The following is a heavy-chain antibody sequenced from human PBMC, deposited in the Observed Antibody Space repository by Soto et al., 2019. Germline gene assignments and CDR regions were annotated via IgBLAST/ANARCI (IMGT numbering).Heavy chain of an antibody. CDR1: GFTFSSYA. CDR2: ISGSGGST. D-gene: IGHD2-15*01. Sequence: EVQLLESGGGLVQPGGSLRLSCAASGFTFSSYAMSWVRQAPGKGLEWVSAISGSGGSTYYADSVKGRFTISRDNSKNTLYLQMNSLRAEDTAVYYCATAPGYPHYYYMDVWGKGTTVTVSS. CDR3: ATAPGYPHYYYMDV. V-gene: IGHV3-23*01. J-gene: IGHJ6*03.